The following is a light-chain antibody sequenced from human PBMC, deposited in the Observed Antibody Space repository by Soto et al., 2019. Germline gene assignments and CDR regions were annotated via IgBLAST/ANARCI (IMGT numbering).Light chain of an antibody. CDR2: YDR. Sequence: SYELTQPPSVSVAPGETARITCGGNNIGSNSVHWYQRKPGQAPVVVIYYDRDRPSGIPERFSGSNSGNTATLTISRVEAGDEADYSCQVWDRSSDHVMFGGGTQLTVL. CDR1: NIGSNS. CDR3: QVWDRSSDHVM. J-gene: IGLJ3*02. V-gene: IGLV3-21*04.